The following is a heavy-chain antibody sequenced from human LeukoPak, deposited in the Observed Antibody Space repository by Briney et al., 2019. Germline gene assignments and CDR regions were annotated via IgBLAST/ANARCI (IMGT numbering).Heavy chain of an antibody. J-gene: IGHJ3*02. Sequence: QAGGSLRLSCAASGFTFSSYAMSWVRQAPGKGLEWVSISSDSGTIYYGDSVKGRFTISRDGAKNSLYLKMNSLRAEDTAVYYCAKFFGYYDSSGYYRRFGDFPTGDAFDIWGQGTMVTVSS. D-gene: IGHD3-22*01. V-gene: IGHV3-48*04. CDR2: ISSDSGTI. CDR3: AKFFGYYDSSGYYRRFGDFPTGDAFDI. CDR1: GFTFSSYA.